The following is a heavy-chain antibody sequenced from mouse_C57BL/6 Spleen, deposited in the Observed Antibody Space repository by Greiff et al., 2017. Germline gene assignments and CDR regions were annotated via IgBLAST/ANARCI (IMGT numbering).Heavy chain of an antibody. J-gene: IGHJ4*01. CDR3: ARSKGYDYDRGYAMDY. CDR2: IDPSDSYT. D-gene: IGHD2-4*01. Sequence: QVQLQQSGAELVMPGASVKLSCKASGYTFTSYWMHWVKQRPGQGLEWIGEIDPSDSYTNYNKKFKGKSTLTVDKSSSTAYMQLSSLTSEDSAVYYCARSKGYDYDRGYAMDYWGQGTSVTVSS. CDR1: GYTFTSYW. V-gene: IGHV1-69*01.